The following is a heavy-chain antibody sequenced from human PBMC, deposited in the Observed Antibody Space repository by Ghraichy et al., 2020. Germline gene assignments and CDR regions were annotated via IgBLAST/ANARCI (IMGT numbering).Heavy chain of an antibody. J-gene: IGHJ6*03. CDR1: GGSFSGYY. CDR2: INHSGST. CDR3: ARPTQEYYYYYMDV. V-gene: IGHV4-34*01. Sequence: SETLSLTCAVYGGSFSGYYWSWIRQPPGKGLEWIGEINHSGSTNYNPSLKSRVTISVDTSKNQFSLKLSSVTAADTAVYYCARPTQEYYYYYMDVWGKGTTVTVSS.